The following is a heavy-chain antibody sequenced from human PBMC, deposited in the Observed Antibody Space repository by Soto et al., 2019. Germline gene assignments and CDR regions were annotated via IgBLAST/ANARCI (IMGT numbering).Heavy chain of an antibody. CDR1: GGSISSGGYY. Sequence: QVQLQESGPGLVKPSQNLSLTCTVSGGSISSGGYYWYWIRQHPGKGLEWIGYIYYSGTTYYNPSLKSRVNISVDTSKNQFSLKLSSVTAADTAVYYCAASCVACGGFNYYGMDVWGQGTTVTVS. D-gene: IGHD2-21*01. CDR3: AASCVACGGFNYYGMDV. V-gene: IGHV4-31*03. CDR2: IYYSGTT. J-gene: IGHJ6*02.